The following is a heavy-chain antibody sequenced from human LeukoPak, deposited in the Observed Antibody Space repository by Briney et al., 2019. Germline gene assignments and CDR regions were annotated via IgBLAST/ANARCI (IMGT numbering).Heavy chain of an antibody. Sequence: GGSLRLFCAASGFTFDDYGMSWVRQPPGKGLEWVSGINWNGGSTGYADSVKGRFSISRDNAKNSLYLQMNSLRAEDTALYYCVRDRFGIYSDYWGQGTLLTVSS. CDR1: GFTFDDYG. J-gene: IGHJ4*02. CDR2: INWNGGST. CDR3: VRDRFGIYSDY. V-gene: IGHV3-20*04. D-gene: IGHD1-26*01.